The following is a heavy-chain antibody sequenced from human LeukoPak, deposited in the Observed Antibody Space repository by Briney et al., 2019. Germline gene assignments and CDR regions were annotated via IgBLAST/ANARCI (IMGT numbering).Heavy chain of an antibody. V-gene: IGHV3-30*03. Sequence: GGSLRLSCAASGFTFSSYGMHWVRQAPGKGLEWVAVISYDGSNKYYADSVKGRFTISRDNSKNTLYLQMNSLRAEDTAVYYCAMDRGIRAADYWGQGTLVTVSS. CDR3: AMDRGIRAADY. CDR2: ISYDGSNK. D-gene: IGHD2-2*03. CDR1: GFTFSSYG. J-gene: IGHJ4*02.